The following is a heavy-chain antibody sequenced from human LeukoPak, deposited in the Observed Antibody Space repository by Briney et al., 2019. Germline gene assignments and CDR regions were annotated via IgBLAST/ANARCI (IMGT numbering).Heavy chain of an antibody. CDR2: IYYSGST. D-gene: IGHD6-13*01. CDR3: ARVIAAAGPFDY. V-gene: IGHV4-31*03. J-gene: IGHJ4*02. CDR1: SGSISSGGYY. Sequence: SETLSLTCTVSSGSISSGGYYWSWIRQHPGKGLEWIGYIYYSGSTYYNPSLKSRVTISVDTSKNQFSLKLSSVTAADTAVYYCARVIAAAGPFDYWGQGTLVTVSS.